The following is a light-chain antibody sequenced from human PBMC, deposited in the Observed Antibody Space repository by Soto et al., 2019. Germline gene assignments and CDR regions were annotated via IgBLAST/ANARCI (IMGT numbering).Light chain of an antibody. CDR2: GAS. Sequence: EILMTQSPATLSLSPGERATLTCRASQSVSSNLAWYKQKPGQAPRLLIYGASTRATGIPVRFSGSGSGTEFTLNISRLEPDDFEVYYCHQRSNWPLSFGGGTKVDIK. CDR1: QSVSSN. V-gene: IGKV3D-20*02. CDR3: HQRSNWPLS. J-gene: IGKJ4*01.